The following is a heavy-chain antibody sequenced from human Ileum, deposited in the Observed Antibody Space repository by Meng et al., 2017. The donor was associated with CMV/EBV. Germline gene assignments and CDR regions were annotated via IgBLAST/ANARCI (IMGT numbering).Heavy chain of an antibody. CDR1: GDPISSGSHS. CDR2: MYFSGIA. CDR3: ARDLTNKWFYY. Sequence: QMQVQESGPGLGKPAETLSLTCTASGDPISSGSHSWAWFRQPPGKRLEWIGSMYFSGIADYNPSLKSRVTISLHATQKQFSLRLTSVTAADSAVYFCARDLTNKWFYYWGQGTLVTVSS. D-gene: IGHD1-26*01. J-gene: IGHJ4*02. V-gene: IGHV4-39*07.